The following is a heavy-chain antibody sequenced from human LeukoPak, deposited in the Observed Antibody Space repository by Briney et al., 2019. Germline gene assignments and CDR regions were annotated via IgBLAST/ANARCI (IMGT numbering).Heavy chain of an antibody. CDR1: GGTFSSYA. CDR3: ARDPYYYVSSGNY. V-gene: IGHV1-69*06. D-gene: IGHD3-22*01. Sequence: EASVKVSCKTSGGTFSSYAISWVRQAPGQGLEWMGRIIPIFGTANYAQKFQGRVTITADKSTSTAYMELSSLRSEDTAVYYCARDPYYYVSSGNYWGQGTLVTVSS. J-gene: IGHJ4*02. CDR2: IIPIFGTA.